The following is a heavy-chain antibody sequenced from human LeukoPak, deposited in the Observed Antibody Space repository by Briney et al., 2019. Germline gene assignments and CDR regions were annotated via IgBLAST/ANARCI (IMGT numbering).Heavy chain of an antibody. CDR1: GYSISSAYY. D-gene: IGHD6-6*01. Sequence: SETLSLTCTGSGYSISSAYYWGWIRQPPGRGLEWIGNIYHSGSTYYNPSLKSRVSISVDTSKNHFSLKLSSVTAADTAVYYCARSIYGVGPFDYWGQGNLVTVSS. V-gene: IGHV4-38-2*02. CDR2: IYHSGST. J-gene: IGHJ4*02. CDR3: ARSIYGVGPFDY.